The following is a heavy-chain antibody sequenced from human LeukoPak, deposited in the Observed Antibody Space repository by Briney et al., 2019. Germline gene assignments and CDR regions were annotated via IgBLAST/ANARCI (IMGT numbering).Heavy chain of an antibody. CDR2: ISNWGDTI. J-gene: IGHJ4*02. D-gene: IGHD5-18*01. Sequence: PGGPLRLSCAASGFTFSSYEMNWVRQAPGKGLEWVSYISNWGDTINYADSVKGRFTISRDNAKNSVYLQMNSLRVEDTAIYYCASYDGFSQVRGDYWGQGTLVTVSA. CDR3: ASYDGFSQVRGDY. CDR1: GFTFSSYE. V-gene: IGHV3-48*03.